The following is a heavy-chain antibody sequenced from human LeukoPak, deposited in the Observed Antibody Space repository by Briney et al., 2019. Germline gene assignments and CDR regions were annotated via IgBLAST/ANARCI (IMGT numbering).Heavy chain of an antibody. CDR1: GFTFSTYA. D-gene: IGHD5-24*01. Sequence: GGSLRLPCAASGFTFSTYAMHWVRQAPGRGLEWVAVISYDGSNEYYADSVKGRFTISRDNSKNMLYLQMNSLRAEDTAVYYCASTNYRGGTTGYNWFDPWGQGTLVTVSS. CDR2: ISYDGSNE. CDR3: ASTNYRGGTTGYNWFDP. J-gene: IGHJ5*02. V-gene: IGHV3-30-3*01.